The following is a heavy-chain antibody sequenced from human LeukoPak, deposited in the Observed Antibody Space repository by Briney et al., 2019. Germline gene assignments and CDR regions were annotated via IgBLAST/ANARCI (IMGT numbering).Heavy chain of an antibody. CDR1: GISFGDNA. Sequence: PGGSLRLSCTVSGISFGDNAMSWFRQAPGKGLEWVGFIRTKAYSGTAEYAASVKGRFTISRDDSKSIAYLHMNGLKTEDTAVYYCSRGDGWCDYWGQGTLVTVSS. J-gene: IGHJ4*02. CDR2: IRTKAYSGTA. CDR3: SRGDGWCDY. V-gene: IGHV3-49*03. D-gene: IGHD6-19*01.